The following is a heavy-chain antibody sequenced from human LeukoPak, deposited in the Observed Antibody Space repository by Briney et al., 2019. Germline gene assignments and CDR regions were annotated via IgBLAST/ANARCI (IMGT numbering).Heavy chain of an antibody. D-gene: IGHD3-16*02. Sequence: GGSLRLSCAASGFTFSSYAMHWVRQAPGKGLEWVAVISYDGSNKYYADSVKGRFTISGDNSKNTLYLQMNSLRAEDTAVYYCARVSSSKTYFDYWGQGTLVTVSS. CDR1: GFTFSSYA. CDR3: ARVSSSKTYFDY. J-gene: IGHJ4*02. CDR2: ISYDGSNK. V-gene: IGHV3-30*01.